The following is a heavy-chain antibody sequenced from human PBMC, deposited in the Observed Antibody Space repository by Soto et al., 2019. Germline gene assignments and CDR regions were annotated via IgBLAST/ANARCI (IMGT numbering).Heavy chain of an antibody. CDR1: GYPVTTYY. CDR2: INPATGAA. D-gene: IGHD3-3*01. CDR3: WGGGGVGVAGSAAFDM. J-gene: IGHJ3*02. V-gene: IGHV1-46*04. Sequence: QLHLVQSGAVVKKPGASVTVSCSASGYPVTTYYMHWVRQAPGRGLEWMGGINPATGAAKYTQTLQGRVPIARGTTTTTVFIGMGGLETEDKGVFYRWGGGGVGVAGSAAFDMWGQGTLVTVSS.